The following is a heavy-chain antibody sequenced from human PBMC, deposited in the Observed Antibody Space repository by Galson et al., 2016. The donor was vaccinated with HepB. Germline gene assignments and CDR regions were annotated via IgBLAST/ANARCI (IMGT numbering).Heavy chain of an antibody. J-gene: IGHJ3*02. Sequence: SLRLSCAASGFTVSSNYMSWVRQAPGKGLEWVSVIYSGGSTYYADSVKGRFTISRDNSKNTLYLQMNSLRAEDTALYYCASAVRGYSVDIWGQGTMVIVSS. CDR2: IYSGGST. CDR3: ASAVRGYSVDI. V-gene: IGHV3-53*01. CDR1: GFTVSSNY. D-gene: IGHD5-18*01.